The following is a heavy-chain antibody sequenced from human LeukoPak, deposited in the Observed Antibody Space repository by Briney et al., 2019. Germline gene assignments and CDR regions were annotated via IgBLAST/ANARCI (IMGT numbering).Heavy chain of an antibody. D-gene: IGHD2-2*01. Sequence: GASVKVSCKASGYTFTSYDINWVRQATGQGLEWMGWMNPNSGNTGYAQKFQGRVTMTRNTSISTAYMELSGLKSEDTAVYYCASGHCSSTSCPSHYQDGVDVWGQGTTVIVSS. CDR2: MNPNSGNT. CDR1: GYTFTSYD. V-gene: IGHV1-8*01. CDR3: ASGHCSSTSCPSHYQDGVDV. J-gene: IGHJ6*02.